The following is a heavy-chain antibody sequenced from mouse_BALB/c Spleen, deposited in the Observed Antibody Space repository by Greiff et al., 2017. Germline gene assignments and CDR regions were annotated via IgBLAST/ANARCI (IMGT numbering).Heavy chain of an antibody. CDR1: GYTFTSYY. J-gene: IGHJ3*01. D-gene: IGHD2-1*01. CDR3: ARDGNPWFAY. V-gene: IGHV1S56*01. Sequence: VQLQQSGPELVKPGASVRISCKASGYTFTSYYIHWVKQRPGQGLEWIGWIYPGNVNTKYNEKFKGKATLTADKSSSTAYMQLSSLTSEDSAVYFCARDGNPWFAYWGQGTLVTVSA. CDR2: IYPGNVNT.